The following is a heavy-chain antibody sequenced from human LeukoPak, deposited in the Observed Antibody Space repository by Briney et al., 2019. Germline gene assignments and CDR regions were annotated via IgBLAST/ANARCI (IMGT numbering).Heavy chain of an antibody. Sequence: SSETLSLTCAVYGGSFSGYYWSWIRQPPGKGLEWIGEINHSGSTNYNPSLKSRGTISVDTSKNQFSLKLSSVTAADTAVYYCARVGNYYGSGGRRLRGWFDPWGQGTLVTVSS. CDR1: GGSFSGYY. D-gene: IGHD3-10*01. CDR2: INHSGST. V-gene: IGHV4-34*01. J-gene: IGHJ5*02. CDR3: ARVGNYYGSGGRRLRGWFDP.